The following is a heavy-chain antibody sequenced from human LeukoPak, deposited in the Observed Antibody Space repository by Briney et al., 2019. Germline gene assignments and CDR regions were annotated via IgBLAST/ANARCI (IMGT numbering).Heavy chain of an antibody. Sequence: SETLSLTCAVYGWSFSGGYYWSWIRQSPGKGLEWIGEINHVGHTNYNPPLKSRATIPTDSSKTQFSLKLSSVTAADTAVYYCASGQGPADYWGQGTLVTVSS. J-gene: IGHJ4*02. V-gene: IGHV4-34*01. CDR1: GWSFSGGYY. CDR3: ASGQGPADY. CDR2: INHVGHT.